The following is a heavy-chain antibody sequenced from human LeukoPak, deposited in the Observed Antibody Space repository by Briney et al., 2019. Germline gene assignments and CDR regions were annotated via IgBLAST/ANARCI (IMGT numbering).Heavy chain of an antibody. CDR2: IKEDGSEK. Sequence: PGGSLRLSCAASGFSFSSYWMSWVRQAPGKGLEWVGNIKEDGSEKYYVDAVKGRFTIPRDNAKNSLYLQMNSLRAEGTAVYYCARPAYPRHDSSGYYLEWGQGTLVTVSS. CDR1: GFSFSSYW. D-gene: IGHD3-22*01. J-gene: IGHJ4*02. CDR3: ARPAYPRHDSSGYYLE. V-gene: IGHV3-7*01.